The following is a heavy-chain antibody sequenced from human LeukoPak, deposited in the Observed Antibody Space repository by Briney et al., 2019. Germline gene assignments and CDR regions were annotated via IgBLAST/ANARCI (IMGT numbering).Heavy chain of an antibody. V-gene: IGHV4-39*07. CDR1: GGSISSGGYY. Sequence: PSETLSLTCTVSGGSISSGGYYWSWIRQPPGKGLEWIGEINHSGSTNYNPSLKSRVTISVDTSKNQFSLKLSSVTAADTAVYYCARGYCSSTSCSYFDYWGQGTLVTVSS. D-gene: IGHD2-2*01. CDR3: ARGYCSSTSCSYFDY. CDR2: INHSGST. J-gene: IGHJ4*02.